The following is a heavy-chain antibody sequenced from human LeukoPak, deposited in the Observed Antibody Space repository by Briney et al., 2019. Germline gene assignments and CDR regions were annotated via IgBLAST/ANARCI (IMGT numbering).Heavy chain of an antibody. Sequence: KTSETLSLTCTVSGGSISNYYWSWIRQPPGKGLEWVGYISYSGSTNYNPSLKSRVTISVDTSKNQFSLKLSSVTAADTAVYYCARERSMVRGVSWFDPWGQGTLVTVSS. V-gene: IGHV4-59*01. CDR1: GGSISNYY. D-gene: IGHD3-10*01. CDR3: ARERSMVRGVSWFDP. J-gene: IGHJ5*02. CDR2: ISYSGST.